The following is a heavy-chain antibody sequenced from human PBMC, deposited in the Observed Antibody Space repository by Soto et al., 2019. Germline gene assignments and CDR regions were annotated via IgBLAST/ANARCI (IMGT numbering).Heavy chain of an antibody. D-gene: IGHD6-13*01. Sequence: QVQLVESGGGVVQPGRSLRLSCAASGFTFSSYAMHWVRQAPGKGLEWVAVISYDGSNKYYADSVKGRFTISRDNSKNTLYMQMNSLRAEDTAVYYCATASSRGFDYWGQGTLVTVSS. CDR3: ATASSRGFDY. CDR2: ISYDGSNK. CDR1: GFTFSSYA. V-gene: IGHV3-30-3*01. J-gene: IGHJ4*02.